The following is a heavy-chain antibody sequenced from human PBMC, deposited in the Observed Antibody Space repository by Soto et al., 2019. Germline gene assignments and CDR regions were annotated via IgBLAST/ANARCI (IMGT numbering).Heavy chain of an antibody. D-gene: IGHD6-19*01. Sequence: GGSLRLSCAASGFTFSSYSMNWVRQAPGKGQEWVSSISSSSSYIYYADSVKGRFTISRDNAKNSLYLQKNCLGAEDTAVYYCAREAAVAGTEGYYLDHWGQVTLVTVSS. V-gene: IGHV3-21*01. CDR2: ISSSSSYI. CDR3: AREAAVAGTEGYYLDH. J-gene: IGHJ4*02. CDR1: GFTFSSYS.